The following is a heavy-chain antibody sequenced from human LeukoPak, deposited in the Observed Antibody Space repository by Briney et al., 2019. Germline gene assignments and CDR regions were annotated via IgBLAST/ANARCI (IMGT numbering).Heavy chain of an antibody. Sequence: SETLSLTCTVSSVSIKNRNYYWGWIRPPQGKGLERIGSIFYDGSTDYHPSLKSRVTIPIDTSKHIFSLNVKSVTPAYTAVYFGVRDYGSGRDADYWGQGTRVTVSS. CDR1: SVSIKNRNYY. J-gene: IGHJ4*02. CDR3: VRDYGSGRDADY. V-gene: IGHV4-39*02. D-gene: IGHD3-10*01. CDR2: IFYDGST.